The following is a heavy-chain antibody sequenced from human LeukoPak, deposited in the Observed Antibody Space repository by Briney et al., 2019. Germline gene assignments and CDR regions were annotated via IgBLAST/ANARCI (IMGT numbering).Heavy chain of an antibody. D-gene: IGHD3/OR15-3a*01. CDR3: ARTYMDWLYFDH. CDR2: ISGSGGST. J-gene: IGHJ4*02. CDR1: GFIFSSYA. Sequence: GGSLRLSCAASGFIFSSYAMSWVRQAPGKGLEWVSFISGSGGSTSYADSVKGRFTISRDNSKNTLYLQMNSLRAEDTAVYYCARTYMDWLYFDHWGQGTLVTVSS. V-gene: IGHV3-23*01.